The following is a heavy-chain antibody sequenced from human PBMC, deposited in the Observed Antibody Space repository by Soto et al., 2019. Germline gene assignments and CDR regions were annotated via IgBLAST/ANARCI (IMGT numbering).Heavy chain of an antibody. CDR1: GFTFRNDE. Sequence: EVYLVESGGGLVQPGGSLRLSCEGSGFTFRNDEMNWVRQSPGKGPEWIAYIQDRGSPTYYADSVKGRFTISRDNAKNSLYLQMTRLTVEYTGVYYCARGCHHGWHFGYWGQGALVTVSS. J-gene: IGHJ4*02. D-gene: IGHD6-19*01. CDR3: ARGCHHGWHFGY. V-gene: IGHV3-48*03. CDR2: IQDRGSPT.